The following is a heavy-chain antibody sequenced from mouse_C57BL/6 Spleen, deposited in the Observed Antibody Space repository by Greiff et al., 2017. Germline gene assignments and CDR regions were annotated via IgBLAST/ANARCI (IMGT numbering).Heavy chain of an antibody. CDR3: ARSTGGDFDY. CDR1: GYTFTSYT. Sequence: VQLQQSGAELARPGASVKMSCKASGYTFTSYTMHWVKQRPGQGLEWIGYINPSSGYTKYNQKFKDKATLTADKSSSTAYMQLSSLTSEDAAVYYSARSTGGDFDYWGQGTTLTVSS. CDR2: INPSSGYT. V-gene: IGHV1-4*01. J-gene: IGHJ2*01.